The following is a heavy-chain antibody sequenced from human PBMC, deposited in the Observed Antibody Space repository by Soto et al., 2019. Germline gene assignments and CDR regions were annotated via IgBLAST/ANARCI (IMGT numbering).Heavy chain of an antibody. CDR1: GFTFSSYS. J-gene: IGHJ3*02. CDR2: ISSSSSYI. V-gene: IGHV3-21*01. D-gene: IGHD1-1*01. CDR3: ARGGYNWNGHAFDI. Sequence: EVQLVESGGGLVKPGGSLRLSCAASGFTFSSYSMNWVRQAPGKGLEWVSSISSSSSYIYYADSVKGRFTISRDNAKKSLYLQMNSLRAEDTGVYYCARGGYNWNGHAFDIWGQGTMVTVSS.